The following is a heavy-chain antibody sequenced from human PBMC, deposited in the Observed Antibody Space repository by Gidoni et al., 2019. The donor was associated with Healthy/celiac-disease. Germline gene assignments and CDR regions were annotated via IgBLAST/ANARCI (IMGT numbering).Heavy chain of an antibody. CDR2: INHSGST. J-gene: IGHJ5*02. CDR1: GGSFSGYY. D-gene: IGHD3-16*01. V-gene: IGHV4-34*01. CDR3: ARETWAEVGANWFDP. Sequence: QVQLQQWGAGLLKLSETLSLTCAVYGGSFSGYYWSWIRQPPGKGLEWIGEINHSGSTNYNPSLKSRVTISVDTSKNQFSLKLSSVTAADTAVYYCARETWAEVGANWFDPWGQGTLVTVSS.